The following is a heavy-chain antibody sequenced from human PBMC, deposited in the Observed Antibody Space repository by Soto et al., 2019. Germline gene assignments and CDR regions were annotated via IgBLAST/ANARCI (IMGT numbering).Heavy chain of an antibody. V-gene: IGHV3-74*01. CDR1: GFTFSSYW. CDR2: INSDGSST. Sequence: PGESLRLSCAASGFTFSSYWMHWVRQAPGKGLVWVSRINSDGSSTSYADSVKGRFTISRDNAKNTLYLQMNSLRAEDTAVYYCAREGIQYSSSWYVDYYYGMDVWGQGTTVTVSS. D-gene: IGHD6-13*01. J-gene: IGHJ6*02. CDR3: AREGIQYSSSWYVDYYYGMDV.